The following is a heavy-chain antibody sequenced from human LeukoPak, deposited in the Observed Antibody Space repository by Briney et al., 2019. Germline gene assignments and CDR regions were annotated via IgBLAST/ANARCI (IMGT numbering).Heavy chain of an antibody. J-gene: IGHJ4*02. D-gene: IGHD3-10*01. V-gene: IGHV1-18*04. CDR3: AREREGFGEFPFDY. Sequence: ASVKVSYKASGYTFTNYGISWVRQAPGQGLEWMGWISAYNGNTNYAQKLQGRVTMTTDTSTSTAYMELRSLRSDDTAVYYCAREREGFGEFPFDYWGQGTLVTVSS. CDR2: ISAYNGNT. CDR1: GYTFTNYG.